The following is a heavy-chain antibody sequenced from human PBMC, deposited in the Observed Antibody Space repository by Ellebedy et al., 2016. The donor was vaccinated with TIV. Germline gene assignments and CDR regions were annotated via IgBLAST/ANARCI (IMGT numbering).Heavy chain of an antibody. V-gene: IGHV4-59*01. CDR1: GGSFSGYY. CDR3: ARDSRIAARFWFDP. J-gene: IGHJ5*02. Sequence: SETLSLTXAVYGGSFSGYYWSWIQQPPGKGLEWIGYIYYSGSTNYNPSLKSRVTISVDTSKNQFSLKLSSVTAADTAVYYCARDSRIAARFWFDPWGQGTLVTVSS. CDR2: IYYSGST. D-gene: IGHD6-6*01.